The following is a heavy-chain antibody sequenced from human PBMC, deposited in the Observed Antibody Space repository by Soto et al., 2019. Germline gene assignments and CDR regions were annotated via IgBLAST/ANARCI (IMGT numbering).Heavy chain of an antibody. D-gene: IGHD2-15*01. V-gene: IGHV4-59*01. CDR3: ARDNYCCGGRCYYAKFEVDY. Sequence: SETLSLTCTVSGGSISSYYWSWIRQPPGKGLEWIGYIYYSGSTNYNPSLKSRVTISVDTSKNQFSLKLSSVTAADTAVYYCARDNYCCGGRCYYAKFEVDYWGQGTLVTVSS. CDR1: GGSISSYY. J-gene: IGHJ4*02. CDR2: IYYSGST.